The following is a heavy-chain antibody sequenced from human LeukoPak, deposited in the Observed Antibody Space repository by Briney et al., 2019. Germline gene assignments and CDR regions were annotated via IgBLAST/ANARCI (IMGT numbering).Heavy chain of an antibody. D-gene: IGHD3-3*01. CDR1: GFTFSSYG. V-gene: IGHV3-30*18. CDR2: ISYDGSNK. J-gene: IGHJ5*02. Sequence: GGSLRLSCAASGFTFSSYGMHWVRQAPGKGLEWVAVISYDGSNKYYADSVKGRFTISRDNSKNTLYLQMNSLRAEDTAVYYCAKIGGDHYDFWSGKSNWFDPWGQGTLVTVSS. CDR3: AKIGGDHYDFWSGKSNWFDP.